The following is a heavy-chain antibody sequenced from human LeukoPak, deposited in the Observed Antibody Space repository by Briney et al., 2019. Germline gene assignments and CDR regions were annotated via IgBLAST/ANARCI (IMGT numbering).Heavy chain of an antibody. V-gene: IGHV1-18*01. CDR2: ISAYNGNT. CDR3: ARAGGYSGNLIDY. Sequence: ASVKVSCKASGYTFTSYGISWVRQAPGQGLEWMGWISAYNGNTNYAQKLQGRVTITADESTSTAYMELSSLRSEDTAVYYCARAGGYSGNLIDYWGQGTLVTVSS. D-gene: IGHD5-12*01. CDR1: GYTFTSYG. J-gene: IGHJ4*02.